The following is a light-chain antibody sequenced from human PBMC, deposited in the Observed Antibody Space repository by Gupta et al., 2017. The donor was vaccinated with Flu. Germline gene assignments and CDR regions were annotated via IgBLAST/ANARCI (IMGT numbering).Light chain of an antibody. Sequence: EIVLTQSPVTLSLSPGERATLSCRASQSDSSYLAWYQQKPGQAPRLLFYDSSNRATGIPARFSGSGSGTDFILTISSLEPEDVAFYYCQQYINWLRFGGGTKVEIK. CDR3: QQYINWLR. J-gene: IGKJ4*02. CDR1: QSDSSY. CDR2: DSS. V-gene: IGKV3-11*01.